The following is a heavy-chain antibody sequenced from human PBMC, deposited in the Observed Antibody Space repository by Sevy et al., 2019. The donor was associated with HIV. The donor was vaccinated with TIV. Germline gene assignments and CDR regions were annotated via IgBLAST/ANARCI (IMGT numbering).Heavy chain of an antibody. V-gene: IGHV1-18*01. Sequence: ASVKVSCKASGYTFTINAISWVRQAPGQGLEWMGWSDPYKGNTNYAQKFQGRVTMTTDTSTSTAYMELRSLKSDDTAVYYCARDVRFILVWGVIKDYHAMDVWGQGTTVTVSS. CDR3: ARDVRFILVWGVIKDYHAMDV. CDR2: SDPYKGNT. J-gene: IGHJ6*02. CDR1: GYTFTINA. D-gene: IGHD3-10*01.